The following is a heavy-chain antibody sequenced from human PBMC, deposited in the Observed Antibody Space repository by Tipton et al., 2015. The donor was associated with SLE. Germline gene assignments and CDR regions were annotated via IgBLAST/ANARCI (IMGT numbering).Heavy chain of an antibody. V-gene: IGHV4-38-2*02. CDR2: INHSGST. J-gene: IGHJ4*02. CDR1: GYSISSGYY. Sequence: GLVKPSETLSLTCTVSGYSISSGYYWGWIRQPPGKGLEWIGEINHSGSTNYKPSLKSRVTISVDTSKNQFSLKLSSVTAADTAVYYCARGPPFDCWGQGTLVTVSS. CDR3: ARGPPFDC.